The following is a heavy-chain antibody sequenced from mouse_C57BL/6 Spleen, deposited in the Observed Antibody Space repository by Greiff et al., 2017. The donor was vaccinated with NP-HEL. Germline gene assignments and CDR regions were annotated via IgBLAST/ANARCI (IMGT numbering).Heavy chain of an antibody. J-gene: IGHJ1*03. Sequence: QVQLQQPGTELVKPGDEVKREGKEAGGAFARGLLEGGRQRPGQGLEWIGNINPSNGGTNYNEKFKSKATLTVDKSSSTAYMQLSSLTSEDSAVYYCARYDGYSHWYFDVWGTGTTVTVSS. CDR2: INPSNGGT. CDR3: ARYDGYSHWYFDV. CDR1: GGAFARGL. V-gene: IGHV1-53*01. D-gene: IGHD2-3*01.